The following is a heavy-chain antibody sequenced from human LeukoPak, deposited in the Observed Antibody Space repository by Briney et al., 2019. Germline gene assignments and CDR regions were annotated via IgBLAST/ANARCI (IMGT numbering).Heavy chain of an antibody. V-gene: IGHV1-46*01. CDR2: INPSGGST. J-gene: IGHJ6*02. D-gene: IGHD6-19*01. CDR3: ARVFRPLPQSPSEGAVEGYYYYGMDV. Sequence: ASVKVSCKASGYTFTSYYMHWVRQAPGQGLEWMGIINPSGGSTSYAQKFRGRVTMTRDTSTSTVYMELSSLRSEDTAVYYCARVFRPLPQSPSEGAVEGYYYYGMDVWGQGTTVTVSS. CDR1: GYTFTSYY.